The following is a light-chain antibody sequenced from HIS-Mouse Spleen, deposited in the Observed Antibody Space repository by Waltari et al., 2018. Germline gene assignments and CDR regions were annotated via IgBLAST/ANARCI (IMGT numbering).Light chain of an antibody. Sequence: QSALPQPASVSGSPGQSITIPCTRTSSDVGSYNLVSWYQQHPGKAPKLMIYEGSKRPSGVSNRFSGSKSGNTASLTISGLQAEDEADYYCCSYAGSSTWVFGGGTKLTVL. V-gene: IGLV2-23*01. J-gene: IGLJ3*02. CDR3: CSYAGSSTWV. CDR2: EGS. CDR1: SSDVGSYNL.